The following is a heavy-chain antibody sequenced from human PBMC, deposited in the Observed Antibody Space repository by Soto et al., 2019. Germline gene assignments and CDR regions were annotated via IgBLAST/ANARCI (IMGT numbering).Heavy chain of an antibody. D-gene: IGHD4-17*01. CDR3: ARGRYGDYTS. CDR1: GASISSYY. J-gene: IGHJ4*02. Sequence: PSDTLSLTCTVSGASISSYYWSWIRQPPGKGLEWIGYIHYSGSTNYNPSLKSRVTISVDTASNQFSLKLSSVTAADTAVYFCARGRYGDYTSWGQGTLVTVSS. CDR2: IHYSGST. V-gene: IGHV4-59*01.